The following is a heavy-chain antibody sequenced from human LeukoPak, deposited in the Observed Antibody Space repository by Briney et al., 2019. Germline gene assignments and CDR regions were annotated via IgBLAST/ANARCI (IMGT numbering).Heavy chain of an antibody. V-gene: IGHV3-23*01. Sequence: GGSLRLSCAASGFTFSTHAMSWVRQTPGKGLDYVSALSASGRNTYYADSVEGRFTISRDNSKNTLYLQMNSLRAEDTAVYYCARDQEVIPPGHIDYWGQGTLVTVSS. D-gene: IGHD4-23*01. CDR1: GFTFSTHA. CDR3: ARDQEVIPPGHIDY. J-gene: IGHJ4*02. CDR2: LSASGRNT.